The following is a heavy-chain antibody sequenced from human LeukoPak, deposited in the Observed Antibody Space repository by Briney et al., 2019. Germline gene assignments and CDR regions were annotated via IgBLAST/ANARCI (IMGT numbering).Heavy chain of an antibody. CDR1: GFTFTSYA. CDR2: VIGNGIET. V-gene: IGHV3-23*01. Sequence: GGSLRLSCAASGFTFTSYAMSWVRQAPGKGLEWVSTVIGNGIETYYADSVKGRFTISRDNSKNTLYLQMNSLRAEDTAVYYCARDAGGYGMDVWGQGTTVTVSS. J-gene: IGHJ6*02. D-gene: IGHD2-8*02. CDR3: ARDAGGYGMDV.